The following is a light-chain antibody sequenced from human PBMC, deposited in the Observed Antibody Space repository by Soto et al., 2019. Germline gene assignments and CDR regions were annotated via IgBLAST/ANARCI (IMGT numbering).Light chain of an antibody. V-gene: IGKV3-20*01. CDR1: QSVSSSY. Sequence: EIVLTQSPGTLSLSPGERATLSCRASQSVSSSYLAWYQQKPGQAPRLHIYGASSRATSIPDRFSGSGSGTDFTLTISRLEPEDFAVYYCQQYGSSPDTFGQGTKLEIK. CDR2: GAS. J-gene: IGKJ2*01. CDR3: QQYGSSPDT.